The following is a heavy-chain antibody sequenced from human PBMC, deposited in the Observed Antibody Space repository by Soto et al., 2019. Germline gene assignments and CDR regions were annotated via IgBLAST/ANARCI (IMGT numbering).Heavy chain of an antibody. V-gene: IGHV4-30-4*01. D-gene: IGHD1-26*01. CDR3: ARSRYSGSYFFDY. CDR1: GGSISSGDYY. J-gene: IGHJ4*02. CDR2: IHNSVST. Sequence: SETLSLTCTVSGGSISSGDYYWSWIRQPPGKGLEWIAYIHNSVSTHYNPSLKSRVTISVDTSKNQFSLKLSSVTAADTAVYYCARSRYSGSYFFDYWGQGILVTVAS.